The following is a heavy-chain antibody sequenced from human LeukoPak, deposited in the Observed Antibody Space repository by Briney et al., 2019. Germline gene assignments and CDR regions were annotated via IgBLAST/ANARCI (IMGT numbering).Heavy chain of an antibody. CDR3: AREYYYGSGSYYDF. Sequence: PSETLSLTCTVSGGSITSSSNYWGWVRQPPGKGLEWIGSIYYSGSTYYNPSLESRVTISVATSKNQFSLKLSSVTAADTAVYYCAREYYYGSGSYYDFWGQGTLVTVSS. CDR1: GGSITSSSNY. J-gene: IGHJ4*02. D-gene: IGHD3-10*01. CDR2: IYYSGST. V-gene: IGHV4-39*07.